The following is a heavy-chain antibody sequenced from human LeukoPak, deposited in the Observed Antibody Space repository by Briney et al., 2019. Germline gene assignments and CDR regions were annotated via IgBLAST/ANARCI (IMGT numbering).Heavy chain of an antibody. CDR1: GFSFSANG. D-gene: IGHD5/OR15-5a*01. CDR3: ARLVSGRFDY. CDR2: ISSSSSYI. J-gene: IGHJ4*02. V-gene: IGHV3-21*01. Sequence: GGSLRLSCAVSGFSFSANGMHWVRQAPGKGLEWVSSISSSSSYIYYADSVKGRFTISRDNAKNSLYLQMNSLRAEDTAVYYCARLVSGRFDYWGQGTLVTVSS.